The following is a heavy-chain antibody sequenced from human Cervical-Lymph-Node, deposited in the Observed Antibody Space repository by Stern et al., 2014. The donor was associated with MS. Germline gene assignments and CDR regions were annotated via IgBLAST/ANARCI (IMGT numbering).Heavy chain of an antibody. CDR3: ARPSNSGLFLQH. CDR1: GYIFSTYW. J-gene: IGHJ1*01. Sequence: EVQLVESGAEVKKPGESLKISCKGSGYIFSTYWIAWVRQMPGRGLEWMGLIFPGDSDTRYSPSFQGHVTISADPSINTAYLQWSSLKASDTAIYYCARPSNSGLFLQHWGQGTVVTVSS. D-gene: IGHD6-19*01. CDR2: IFPGDSDT. V-gene: IGHV5-51*01.